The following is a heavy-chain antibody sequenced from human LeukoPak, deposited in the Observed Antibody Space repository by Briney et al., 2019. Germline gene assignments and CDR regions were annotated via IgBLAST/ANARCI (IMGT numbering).Heavy chain of an antibody. CDR1: GGSFSGYY. J-gene: IGHJ5*02. CDR2: INHSGSA. Sequence: SVTLSLTCAVYGGSFSGYYWSWIRQPPGKGLEWIGEINHSGSANYNPSLKSRVTISVDTSKNQFSLKLSSVTAADTAVYYCARGRGSGWFYNWFDPWGQGTLVTVSS. CDR3: ARGRGSGWFYNWFDP. V-gene: IGHV4-34*01. D-gene: IGHD6-19*01.